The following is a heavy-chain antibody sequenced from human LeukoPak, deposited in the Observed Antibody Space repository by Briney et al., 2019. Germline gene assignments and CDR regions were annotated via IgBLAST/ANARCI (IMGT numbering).Heavy chain of an antibody. CDR1: GYSFTSYW. CDR2: IDPSDSYT. V-gene: IGHV5-10-1*01. Sequence: GESLKISCKGSGYSFTSYWISWVRQMPGNGLEWRGRIDPSDSYTNYSPSFQGHVTISADKSISTAYLQWSTLKASDTAMYYCATDPWRYGSSYWGQGTLVTVSS. J-gene: IGHJ4*02. CDR3: ATDPWRYGSSY. D-gene: IGHD3-10*01.